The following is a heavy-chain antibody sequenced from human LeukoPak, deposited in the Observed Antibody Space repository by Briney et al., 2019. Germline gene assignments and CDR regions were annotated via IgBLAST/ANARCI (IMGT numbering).Heavy chain of an antibody. CDR1: GYTFTIYA. Sequence: GASVTVSFKASGYTFTIYAISRVRQAPGQGLEWMGWISAYNGNTNYAQKLQGRVTMTTDTSTSTAYMELRSLRSDDTAVYYCARDRRCSGGSCYKGYFDYWGQGTLVTVSS. J-gene: IGHJ4*02. CDR3: ARDRRCSGGSCYKGYFDY. CDR2: ISAYNGNT. V-gene: IGHV1-18*01. D-gene: IGHD2-15*01.